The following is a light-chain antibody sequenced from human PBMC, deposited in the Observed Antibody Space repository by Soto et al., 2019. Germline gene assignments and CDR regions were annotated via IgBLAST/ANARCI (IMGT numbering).Light chain of an antibody. CDR3: QQYDNLPMYT. V-gene: IGKV1-33*01. Sequence: DLQMTQSPSSLSASVGDRVTITCQASQDISNYLNWYQQKPGKAPKLLIYDASHLETGVPSRFSGSGSGTDFTFTISSLQPEDIATYYCQQYDNLPMYTFGQGTKLEIK. CDR1: QDISNY. CDR2: DAS. J-gene: IGKJ2*01.